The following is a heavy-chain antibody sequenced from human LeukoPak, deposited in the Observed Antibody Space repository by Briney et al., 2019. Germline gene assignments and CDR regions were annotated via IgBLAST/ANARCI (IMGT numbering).Heavy chain of an antibody. D-gene: IGHD3-3*01. J-gene: IGHJ4*02. Sequence: SQTLSLTCTVSGGSISSGGYYWSWIRQPPGKGLEWIGYIYHSGSTYYNPSLKSRVTISVDRSKNQFSLKLSSVTAADTAVYYCAGGRITIFGVAIRDFDYWGQGTLVTVSS. CDR2: IYHSGST. V-gene: IGHV4-30-2*01. CDR3: AGGRITIFGVAIRDFDY. CDR1: GGSISSGGYY.